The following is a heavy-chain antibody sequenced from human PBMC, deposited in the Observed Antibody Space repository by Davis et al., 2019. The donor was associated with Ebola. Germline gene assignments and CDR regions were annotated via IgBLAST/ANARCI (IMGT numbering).Heavy chain of an antibody. Sequence: ASVKVSCKTSGYTFTSQGLSWVRQAPGQGLEWLGWINNYNGNINYAQHIQGRVTVTEDTSADTAYMTLTSLRSEDTAIYYCATDRRYSSGWAFDYWGQGTLVTVSS. CDR1: GYTFTSQG. J-gene: IGHJ4*02. CDR3: ATDRRYSSGWAFDY. V-gene: IGHV1-18*01. CDR2: INNYNGNI. D-gene: IGHD6-19*01.